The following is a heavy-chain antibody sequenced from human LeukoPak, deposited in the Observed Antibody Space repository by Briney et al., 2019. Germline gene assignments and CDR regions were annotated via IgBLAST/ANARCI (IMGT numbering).Heavy chain of an antibody. D-gene: IGHD2/OR15-2a*01. CDR2: IYYSGST. V-gene: IGHV4-31*03. CDR1: GGSISSGGYY. CDR3: ARAPTKAPLYYFDY. Sequence: SQTLSLTCTVSGGSISSGGYYWSWIRQHPGKGLEWFGYIYYSGSTYYNPSLKSRVTISVDTSKNQFSLKLSSVTAADTAVYYCARAPTKAPLYYFDYWGQGTLVTVSS. J-gene: IGHJ4*02.